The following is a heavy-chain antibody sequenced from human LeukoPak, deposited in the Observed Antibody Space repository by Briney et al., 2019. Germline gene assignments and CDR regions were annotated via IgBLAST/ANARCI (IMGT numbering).Heavy chain of an antibody. J-gene: IGHJ5*02. D-gene: IGHD3-22*01. CDR2: IWYDGSNK. Sequence: GGSLRLSCAASGFTFSSYGMHWVRQAPGKGLEWVAVIWYDGSNKYYADSVKGRFTISRDNSKNTPYLQMNSLRAEDTAVYYCARAPPDPYYYDSSGSGLDPWGQGTLVTVSS. CDR3: ARAPPDPYYYDSSGSGLDP. CDR1: GFTFSSYG. V-gene: IGHV3-33*01.